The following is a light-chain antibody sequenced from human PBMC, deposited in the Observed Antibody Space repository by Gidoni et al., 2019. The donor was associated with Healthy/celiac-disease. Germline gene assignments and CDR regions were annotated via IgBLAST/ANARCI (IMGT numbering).Light chain of an antibody. V-gene: IGKV1-39*01. J-gene: IGKJ2*01. CDR1: QSISSY. CDR2: AAS. Sequence: DIQMTQSPSSLSASVGDSVTITCRASQSISSYLNWYQQKPGKAPQLLIYAASSLQSGVPSRFSGSGSGTDFTLTISSVQPEDFATYYCKQSYRTPYTFGQGTKLEIK. CDR3: KQSYRTPYT.